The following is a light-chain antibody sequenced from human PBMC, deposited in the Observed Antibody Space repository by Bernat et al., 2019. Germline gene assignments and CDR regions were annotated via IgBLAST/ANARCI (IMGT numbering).Light chain of an antibody. CDR1: QVIGTY. V-gene: IGKV1-9*01. Sequence: DIQLTQSPSFLSASVGDRVTITCRASQVIGTYLAWYHQKPGKAPHLLIYGASTLQSGVPSRFSGSGSWTEFTLTISSLQPEDSATYYCQQLDNFPITFGQGTRQEIK. J-gene: IGKJ5*01. CDR2: GAS. CDR3: QQLDNFPIT.